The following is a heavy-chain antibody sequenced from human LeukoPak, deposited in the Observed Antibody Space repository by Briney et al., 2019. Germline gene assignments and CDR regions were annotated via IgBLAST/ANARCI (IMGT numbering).Heavy chain of an antibody. D-gene: IGHD6-19*01. J-gene: IGHJ6*02. CDR3: ARVPVAGTLYYYYGMDV. CDR2: IYTSGST. CDR1: GGSISSYY. V-gene: IGHV4-4*07. Sequence: SESLSLTCTVSGGSISSYYWSWIRQPAGKGLEWIGRIYTSGSTNYNPSLKSRVTISVDTSKNQFSLKLSSVTAADTAVYYCARVPVAGTLYYYYGMDVWGQGTTVTVSS.